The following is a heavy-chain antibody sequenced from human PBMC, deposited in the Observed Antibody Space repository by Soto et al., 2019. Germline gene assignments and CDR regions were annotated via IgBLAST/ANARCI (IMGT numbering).Heavy chain of an antibody. D-gene: IGHD5-12*01. CDR3: ARVAHQSLDY. CDR1: GYTFTNYH. J-gene: IGHJ4*02. Sequence: ASVKVSCKTSGYTFTNYHIHWVRQAPGQGLEWLGIINPSDGGTGYAQKFQGRVTMTRDTSTSTVYMDMSGLRSEDTAVYYCARVAHQSLDYWGLGTLVTVSS. CDR2: INPSDGGT. V-gene: IGHV1-46*01.